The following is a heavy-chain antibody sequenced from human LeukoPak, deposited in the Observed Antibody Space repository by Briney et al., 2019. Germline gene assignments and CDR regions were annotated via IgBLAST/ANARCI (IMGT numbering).Heavy chain of an antibody. V-gene: IGHV4-59*01. CDR2: IYYSGST. CDR1: GGSISSYY. CDR3: ARGGTVADYYYYYMDV. J-gene: IGHJ6*03. Sequence: SETPSLTCTVSGGSISSYYRSWIRQPPGKGLEWIGYIYYSGSTNYNPSLKSRVTISVDTSKNQFSLKLSSVTAADTAVYYCARGGTVADYYYYYMDVWGKGTTVTVSS. D-gene: IGHD4-23*01.